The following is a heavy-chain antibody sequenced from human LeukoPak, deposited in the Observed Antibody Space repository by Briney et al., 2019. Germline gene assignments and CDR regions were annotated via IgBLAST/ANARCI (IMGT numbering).Heavy chain of an antibody. CDR2: ISPSGGNT. CDR1: GFTFSSYW. CDR3: ANFESTVAGPYNWFDP. Sequence: GGSLRLSCAASGFTFSSYWMTWVRQAPGKGLEWVSGISPSGGNTYYADSVKGRFTISRDNSRNTLYVQMTSLRAEDTAVYYCANFESTVAGPYNWFDPWGQGTLVTVSS. V-gene: IGHV3-23*01. J-gene: IGHJ5*02. D-gene: IGHD6-19*01.